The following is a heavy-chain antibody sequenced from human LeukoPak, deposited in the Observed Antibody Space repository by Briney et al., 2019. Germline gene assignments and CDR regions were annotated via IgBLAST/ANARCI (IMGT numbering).Heavy chain of an antibody. Sequence: SQTLSLTCAIFGDSVSSNSGAWNWIRQSPSRGLEWLGRAYYRSQWYNDYAFSVKGRIAINADTSKNHFSLQLNSVTSEDTAVYYCAREEAGTYGFQYWGQGTLVTVSS. CDR2: AYYRSQWYN. D-gene: IGHD3-10*01. CDR1: GDSVSSNSGA. J-gene: IGHJ4*02. V-gene: IGHV6-1*01. CDR3: AREEAGTYGFQY.